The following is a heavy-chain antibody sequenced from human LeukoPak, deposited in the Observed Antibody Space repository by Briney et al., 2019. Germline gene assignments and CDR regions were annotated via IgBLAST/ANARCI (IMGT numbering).Heavy chain of an antibody. Sequence: SETLSLTCTVSGGSINSSSYYWGWIRQPPGEALEWIGSIYHSGYTYYNPSLKSRVTISVDTSKNLFSLKLGSVTAADTALYYCARHRIAAADDAFEIWGQGTMVTVSS. D-gene: IGHD6-13*01. CDR1: GGSINSSSYY. J-gene: IGHJ3*02. CDR3: ARHRIAAADDAFEI. V-gene: IGHV4-39*01. CDR2: IYHSGYT.